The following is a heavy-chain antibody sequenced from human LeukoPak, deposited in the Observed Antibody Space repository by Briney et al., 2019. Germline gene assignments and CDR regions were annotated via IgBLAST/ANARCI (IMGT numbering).Heavy chain of an antibody. V-gene: IGHV3-23*01. CDR3: AKGSLASWSDIVVVVAATSFDY. Sequence: PGGSLRLSCAASGFTFSSYAMSWVRQAPGKGLEWVSAISGSGGSTYYADSVKGRFTISRDNSKNTLYLQMNSLRAEDTAVYYCAKGSLASWSDIVVVVAATSFDYWGQGTLVTVSS. CDR2: ISGSGGST. D-gene: IGHD2-15*01. J-gene: IGHJ4*02. CDR1: GFTFSSYA.